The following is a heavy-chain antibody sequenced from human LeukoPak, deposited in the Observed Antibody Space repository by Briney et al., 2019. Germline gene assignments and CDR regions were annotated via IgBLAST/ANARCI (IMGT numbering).Heavy chain of an antibody. V-gene: IGHV3-30-3*01. J-gene: IGHJ4*02. CDR1: GFTFSSYW. Sequence: GGSLRLSCAASGFTFSSYWMHWVRQAPGKGLEWVAVISYDGSNKYYADSVKGRFTISRDNSKNTLYLQMNSLRAEDTAVYYCARDHSRKFDYWGQGTLVTVSS. D-gene: IGHD1-14*01. CDR3: ARDHSRKFDY. CDR2: ISYDGSNK.